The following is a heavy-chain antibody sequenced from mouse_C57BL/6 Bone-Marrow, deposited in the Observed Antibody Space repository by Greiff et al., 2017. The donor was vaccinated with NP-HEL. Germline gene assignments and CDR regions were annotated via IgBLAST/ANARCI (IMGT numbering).Heavy chain of an antibody. CDR1: GFTFSSYA. CDR2: ISDGGSYT. J-gene: IGHJ2*01. V-gene: IGHV5-4*01. CDR3: ARETLWYYFDY. Sequence: EVQRVESGGGLVKPGGSLKLSCAASGFTFSSYAMSWVRQTPEKRLEWVATISDGGSYTYYPDNVKGRFTISRDNAKNNLYLQMSHLKSEDTAMYYCARETLWYYFDYWGQGTTLTVSS. D-gene: IGHD1-1*02.